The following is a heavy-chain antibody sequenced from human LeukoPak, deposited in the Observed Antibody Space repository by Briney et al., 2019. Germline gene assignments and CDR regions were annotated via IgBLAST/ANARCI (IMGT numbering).Heavy chain of an antibody. D-gene: IGHD3-3*01. CDR2: INPGGSEI. CDR3: ARRQDRSGVLGWGPKRVPPNYAFDI. CDR1: GYSLASGW. J-gene: IGHJ3*02. V-gene: IGHV5-51*01. Sequence: GESLKISCQGFGYSLASGWVGWVRQMPGKGLDWVGVINPGGSEIRYNPSFRGQVYISVDRSINSAYLQWDSLRASDTAMYYCARRQDRSGVLGWGPKRVPPNYAFDIWGQGTMVTVSS.